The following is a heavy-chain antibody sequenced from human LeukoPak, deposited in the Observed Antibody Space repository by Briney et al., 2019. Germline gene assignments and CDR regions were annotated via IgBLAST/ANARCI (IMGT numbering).Heavy chain of an antibody. CDR2: ISAYNGNT. CDR3: ARLEDYGGIDY. D-gene: IGHD4-23*01. V-gene: IGHV1-18*01. J-gene: IGHJ4*02. Sequence: ASVKVSCKASGYTFTSYGISWVRQAPGQGLEWMGWISAYNGNTNYAQKLQGRVTMTTDTSTSTAYTELRSLRSDDTAVYYCARLEDYGGIDYWGQGTLVTVSS. CDR1: GYTFTSYG.